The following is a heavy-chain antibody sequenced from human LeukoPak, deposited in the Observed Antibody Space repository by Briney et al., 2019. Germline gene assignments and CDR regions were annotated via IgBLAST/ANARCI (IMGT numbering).Heavy chain of an antibody. CDR3: ARGNRGWYFDY. V-gene: IGHV3-33*01. CDR2: IWYDGSNK. CDR1: GFTFSSYG. D-gene: IGHD6-19*01. J-gene: IGHJ4*02. Sequence: GGSLRLSCAASGFTFSSYGMHWVRQAPGKGLEWVAVIWYDGSNKYYADSVKGRFTISRDNSKNTLYLQMNSLRAEDMAVYYCARGNRGWYFDYWGQGTLVTVSS.